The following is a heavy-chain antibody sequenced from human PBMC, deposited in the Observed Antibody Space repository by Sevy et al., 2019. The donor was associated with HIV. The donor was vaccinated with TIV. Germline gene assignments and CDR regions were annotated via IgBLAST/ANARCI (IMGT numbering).Heavy chain of an antibody. Sequence: ASVKVSCKVSGYTLTKLDMHWVRQAPGKGLEWMGGFDPEDGDTFYAQKFQGRVTMTEDTSTDTAYTELSSLRSEDTAVYYCTTMEYYHNIIGSSSGDYWGQGTLVTVSS. D-gene: IGHD3-22*01. J-gene: IGHJ4*02. CDR2: FDPEDGDT. CDR1: GYTLTKLD. CDR3: TTMEYYHNIIGSSSGDY. V-gene: IGHV1-24*01.